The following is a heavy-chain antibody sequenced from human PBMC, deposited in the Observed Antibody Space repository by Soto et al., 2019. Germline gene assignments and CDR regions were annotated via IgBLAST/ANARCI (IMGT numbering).Heavy chain of an antibody. CDR2: IYHSGST. Sequence: QVQLQESGPGLVKPSGTLSLTCAVSGGSISSSNWWSWVRQPPGKGLQWIGEIYHSGSTNYIPSLKSRATISVDKSRNQFSLKLSSVTAADTAVYDCARRWGEGRVDYWGQGTLVTVSS. J-gene: IGHJ4*02. D-gene: IGHD3-10*01. CDR3: ARRWGEGRVDY. CDR1: GGSISSSNW. V-gene: IGHV4-4*02.